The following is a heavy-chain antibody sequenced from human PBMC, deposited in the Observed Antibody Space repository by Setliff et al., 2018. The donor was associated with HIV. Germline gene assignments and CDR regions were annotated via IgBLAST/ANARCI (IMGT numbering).Heavy chain of an antibody. CDR2: LYVSGDT. V-gene: IGHV4-4*07. D-gene: IGHD2-15*01. CDR3: ALTGHRLLRGYMDV. J-gene: IGHJ6*03. Sequence: KASETLSLTCYVTDDPISSYYWSWVRQPAGKGLEWIGRLYVSGDTNYNPSLKSRVTMSLDTSKKHFSLNLKSVTAADTAVYYCALTGHRLLRGYMDVWGKGTKVTVSS. CDR1: DDPISSYY.